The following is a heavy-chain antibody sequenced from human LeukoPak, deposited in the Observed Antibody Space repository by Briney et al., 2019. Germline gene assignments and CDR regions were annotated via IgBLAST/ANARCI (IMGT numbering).Heavy chain of an antibody. Sequence: GGSLRLSCAASGFTFSSYWMHWVRQAPGKGLVWVSRINSDGSSTSYADSVKGRFTISRDNAKNTLYLRMNSLRAEDTAVYYCAREPPYYDSSGLYYYYGMDVWGQGTTVTVSS. CDR2: INSDGSST. D-gene: IGHD3-22*01. CDR1: GFTFSSYW. CDR3: AREPPYYDSSGLYYYYGMDV. V-gene: IGHV3-74*01. J-gene: IGHJ6*02.